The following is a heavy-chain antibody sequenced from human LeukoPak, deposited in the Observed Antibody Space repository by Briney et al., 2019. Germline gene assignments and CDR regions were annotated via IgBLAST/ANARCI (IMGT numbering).Heavy chain of an antibody. D-gene: IGHD5-24*01. CDR2: IGTAGDT. V-gene: IGHV3-13*01. CDR3: ARMMAGPYCYYGMDV. J-gene: IGHJ6*02. CDR1: GFTFSSYD. Sequence: GGSLRLSCAASGFTFSSYDMHWVRQATGKGLEWVSAIGTAGDTYYPGSVKGRFTISRENAKNSLYLQMNSLRAGDTAVYYCARMMAGPYCYYGMDVWGQGTTVTVSS.